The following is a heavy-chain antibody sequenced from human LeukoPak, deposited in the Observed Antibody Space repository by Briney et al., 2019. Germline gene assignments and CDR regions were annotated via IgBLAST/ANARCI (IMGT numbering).Heavy chain of an antibody. CDR1: GGTFSSYA. CDR3: ARDLKYCSGGSCYLNWFDP. D-gene: IGHD2-15*01. Sequence: SSVKVSCKASGGTFSSYAISWVRQAPGQGLEWMGRINPNSGGTNYAQKFQGRATMTRDTSISTAYMELSRLRSDDTAVYYCARDLKYCSGGSCYLNWFDPWGQGTLVTVSS. V-gene: IGHV1-2*06. J-gene: IGHJ5*02. CDR2: INPNSGGT.